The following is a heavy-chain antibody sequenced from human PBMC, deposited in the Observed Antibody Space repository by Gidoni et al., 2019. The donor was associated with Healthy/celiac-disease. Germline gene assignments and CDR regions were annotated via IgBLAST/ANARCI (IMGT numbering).Heavy chain of an antibody. D-gene: IGHD6-19*01. CDR3: ARGRRSRKAQYSSGWLGKYGMDV. Sequence: QVQLQQWGAGLLKPSETLSLTCAVYGGSFSGYYWRWIRQPPGKGLEWIGEINHSGSTNYNPSLKSRVTISVDTSKNQFSLKLSSVTAADTAVYYCARGRRSRKAQYSSGWLGKYGMDVWGQGTTVTVSS. CDR2: INHSGST. CDR1: GGSFSGYY. V-gene: IGHV4-34*01. J-gene: IGHJ6*02.